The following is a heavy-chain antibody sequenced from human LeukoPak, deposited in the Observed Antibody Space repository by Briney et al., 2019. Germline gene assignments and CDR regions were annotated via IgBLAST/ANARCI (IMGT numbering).Heavy chain of an antibody. Sequence: SVKVSCKTSGDILTSYGISWVRQAPGQGLEWMGGIIATLGTTNYAQKFQGRVTIDADKSTSTAYMELNNLRSEDTAVYYCARVASISVAGTRPYYMDVWGQGPRSPSP. J-gene: IGHJ6*03. V-gene: IGHV1-69*10. CDR2: IIATLGTT. CDR3: ARVASISVAGTRPYYMDV. D-gene: IGHD6-19*01. CDR1: GDILTSYG.